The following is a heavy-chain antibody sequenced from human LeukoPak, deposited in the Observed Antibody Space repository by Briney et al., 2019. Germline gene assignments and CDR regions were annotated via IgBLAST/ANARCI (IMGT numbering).Heavy chain of an antibody. J-gene: IGHJ4*02. CDR1: GFTFSSYG. V-gene: IGHV3-30*18. Sequence: GGSLRLSCAASGFTFSSYGMHWVRQAPGKGLDWVAVISNDGSKKYYADSVKGRFTISRDNSKNTPSLQVSSLRAEDTAVYYCAKDRYSYAFEYSDSWGQGTLVTVSS. CDR2: ISNDGSKK. D-gene: IGHD5-18*01. CDR3: AKDRYSYAFEYSDS.